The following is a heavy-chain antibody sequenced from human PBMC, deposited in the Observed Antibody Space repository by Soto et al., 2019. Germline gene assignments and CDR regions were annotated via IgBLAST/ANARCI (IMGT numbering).Heavy chain of an antibody. Sequence: QLQLQESGSGLVKPSQTLSLTCAVSGGSISSGGYSWSWIRQPPGKGLEWIGYIYHSGSTYYNPSLKSRVTISVDRSKNQFSLKLSSVTAADTAVYYCARANYGGEYYYYGMDVWGQGTTVTVSS. CDR1: GGSISSGGYS. D-gene: IGHD4-17*01. CDR2: IYHSGST. V-gene: IGHV4-30-2*01. J-gene: IGHJ6*02. CDR3: ARANYGGEYYYYGMDV.